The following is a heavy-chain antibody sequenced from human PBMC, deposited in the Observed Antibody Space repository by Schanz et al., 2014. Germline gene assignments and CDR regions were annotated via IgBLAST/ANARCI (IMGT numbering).Heavy chain of an antibody. CDR1: GFIFSDYY. CDR3: AKGSGSGTYSHLDY. V-gene: IGHV3-11*06. Sequence: QVQLVESGGGLVKPGGSLRLSCAASGFIFSDYYMSWFRQAPGKGMECIAYINAGSSHTYFAESVKGRFTISRDNAKNSLYLQMNSLGLEDTGVYFCAKGSGSGTYSHLDYWGQGTLVTVSS. D-gene: IGHD3-10*01. CDR2: INAGSSHT. J-gene: IGHJ4*02.